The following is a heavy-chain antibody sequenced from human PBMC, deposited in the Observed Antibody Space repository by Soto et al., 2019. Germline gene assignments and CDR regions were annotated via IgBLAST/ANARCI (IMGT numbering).Heavy chain of an antibody. D-gene: IGHD2-21*01. CDR3: ARDQGFRVVINSNWFDP. J-gene: IGHJ5*02. CDR2: ISAYNGNT. V-gene: IGHV1-18*01. Sequence: AASVKVSFKASGYTFSRYGIMWVRQAPGQGLEWMGWISAYNGNTNSAEKLRGRLTMTTDASTTTAYMELRSLRSDDTAIYYCARDQGFRVVINSNWFDPWGQGTLVTVSS. CDR1: GYTFSRYG.